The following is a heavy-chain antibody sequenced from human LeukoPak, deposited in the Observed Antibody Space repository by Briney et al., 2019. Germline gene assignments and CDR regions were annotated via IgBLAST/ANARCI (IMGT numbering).Heavy chain of an antibody. Sequence: SETLSLTCTVSGGSTTNYYWTWIRQPPGKGLEWIGYIYYTGSTNYNPSLKSRVTMSVDTSKNQFSLKLSSVTAADTAVYYCAREIGYSYHIWGQGTLVTVSS. V-gene: IGHV4-59*01. CDR3: AREIGYSYHI. CDR1: GGSTTNYY. CDR2: IYYTGST. J-gene: IGHJ4*02. D-gene: IGHD5-18*01.